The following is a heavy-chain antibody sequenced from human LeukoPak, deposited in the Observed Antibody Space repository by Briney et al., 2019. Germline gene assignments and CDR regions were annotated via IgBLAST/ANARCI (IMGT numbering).Heavy chain of an antibody. CDR3: AREYSSSNDAFDI. CDR1: GFTFSSYW. D-gene: IGHD6-6*01. J-gene: IGHJ3*02. Sequence: PGGSLRLSCAASGFTFSSYWMHWVRQAPGKGLVWVSRINTDGSSTSYADSVKGRFTISRDNAKNTLYLQMNSLRAEDTAVYYCAREYSSSNDAFDIWGQGTMDTVSS. CDR2: INTDGSST. V-gene: IGHV3-74*01.